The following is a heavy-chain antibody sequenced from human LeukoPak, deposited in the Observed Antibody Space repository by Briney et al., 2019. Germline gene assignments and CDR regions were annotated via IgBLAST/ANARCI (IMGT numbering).Heavy chain of an antibody. V-gene: IGHV3-7*01. CDR2: IKQDGSEK. CDR1: EFTFSSYW. D-gene: IGHD3-10*01. J-gene: IGHJ4*02. Sequence: GGSLRLSCAASEFTFSSYWMSWVRQAPGKGLEWVASIKQDGSEKYYVDSVKGRFTISRDNAKNSLYLQMNSLRAEDTAVYYCARGSLVHYYGSGSYRIRAGFDSWGQGTLVTVSS. CDR3: ARGSLVHYYGSGSYRIRAGFDS.